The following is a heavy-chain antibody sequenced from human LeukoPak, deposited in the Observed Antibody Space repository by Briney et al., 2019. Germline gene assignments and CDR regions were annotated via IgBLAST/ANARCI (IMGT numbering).Heavy chain of an antibody. CDR1: GFTFSSYS. V-gene: IGHV3-33*06. CDR2: IWYDGGNK. CDR3: AKDSMDFWSGYYPNWFDP. J-gene: IGHJ5*02. Sequence: GGSLRLSCAASGFTFSSYSMNWVRQAPGKGLGWVSVIWYDGGNKYYADSVKGRFTISRDNSKNTLYLQMNSLRAEDTAVYYCAKDSMDFWSGYYPNWFDPWGQGTLVTVSS. D-gene: IGHD3-3*01.